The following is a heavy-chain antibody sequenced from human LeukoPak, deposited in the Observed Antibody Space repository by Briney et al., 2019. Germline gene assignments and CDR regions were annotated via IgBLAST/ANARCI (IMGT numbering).Heavy chain of an antibody. CDR1: GFTFSSYG. J-gene: IGHJ4*02. CDR2: ISYDGSNK. V-gene: IGHV3-30*18. D-gene: IGHD3-9*01. Sequence: GGSLRLSCAASGFTFSSYGMHWVRQAPGKGLEWVAVISYDGSNKYYADSVKGRFTISRDNSKNTLYLQMNSLRAEDTAVYYCAKSTEGLRYFDWLFPALDYWGQGTLVTVSA. CDR3: AKSTEGLRYFDWLFPALDY.